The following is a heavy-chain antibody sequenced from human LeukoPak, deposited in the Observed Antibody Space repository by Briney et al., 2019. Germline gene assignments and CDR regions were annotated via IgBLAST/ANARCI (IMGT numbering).Heavy chain of an antibody. CDR2: IFCSGAT. CDR3: ARRVDLIAAMDY. V-gene: IGHV4-39*01. D-gene: IGHD6-13*01. J-gene: IGHJ4*02. Sequence: PSETLSLTCSVSGDSISSSLYFWGWIRQPPGGGLEWIGSIFCSGATYYNPSLKSRLTMSVDTSNNQFSLQVSSVTAADTAVYYCARRVDLIAAMDYWGRGTLVTVSS. CDR1: GDSISSSLYF.